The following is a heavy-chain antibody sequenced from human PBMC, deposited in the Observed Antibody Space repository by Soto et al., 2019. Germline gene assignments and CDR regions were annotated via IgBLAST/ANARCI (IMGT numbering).Heavy chain of an antibody. J-gene: IGHJ4*02. CDR1: GFSINTYW. V-gene: IGHV3-7*01. CDR3: AAWDISNI. D-gene: IGHD2-15*01. CDR2: INPEGNAK. Sequence: GGSLRLSCSGFGFSINTYWMNWIRQTPGKGLEWVANINPEGNAKTYVDPVKGRFFVPRDNTRNSLDLQMTSLRVEDSAIYFCAAWDISNIWGQGILVTVSS.